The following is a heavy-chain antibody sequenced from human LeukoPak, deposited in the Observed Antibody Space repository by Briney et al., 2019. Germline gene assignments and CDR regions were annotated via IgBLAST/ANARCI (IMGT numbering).Heavy chain of an antibody. CDR2: INPNSGGT. J-gene: IGHJ6*02. Sequence: ASVKVSCKASGYTFTGYYMHWVRQAPGQGLEWMGWINPNSGGTNYAQKFQGRVTMTRDTSISTAYMELSRLRSDDTAVYYCARGGIAAAGTRAQTQGSDYYYGMDVWDQGTTVTVSS. CDR3: ARGGIAAAGTRAQTQGSDYYYGMDV. D-gene: IGHD6-13*01. CDR1: GYTFTGYY. V-gene: IGHV1-2*02.